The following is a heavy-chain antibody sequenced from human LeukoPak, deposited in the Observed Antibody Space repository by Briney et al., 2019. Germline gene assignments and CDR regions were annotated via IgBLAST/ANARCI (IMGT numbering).Heavy chain of an antibody. CDR1: GFTVSSNY. J-gene: IGHJ4*02. CDR3: ASKRPGAYYFDY. Sequence: PGGSLRLSCAASGFTVSSNYMTWVRQAPGKGLEWVSVIYSGGSTYYADSVKGRFTISRDNSKNTLYLQMSNLRAEDTAVYYCASKRPGAYYFDYWGQGTLATVSS. V-gene: IGHV3-53*01. D-gene: IGHD6-25*01. CDR2: IYSGGST.